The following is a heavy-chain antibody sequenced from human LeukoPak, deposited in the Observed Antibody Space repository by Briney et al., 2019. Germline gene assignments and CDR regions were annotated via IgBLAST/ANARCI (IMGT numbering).Heavy chain of an antibody. CDR2: IIPIFGTA. J-gene: IGHJ4*02. CDR1: GGTFSSYA. CDR3: AAARSPYYDIWTGYYNFDY. D-gene: IGHD3-9*01. V-gene: IGHV1-69*13. Sequence: SVKVSCKASGGTFSSYAISWVRQAPGQGLEWMGGIIPIFGTANYAQKFQGRVTITADESTRTAYMELSSLRSEDTAVYYCAAARSPYYDIWTGYYNFDYWGQGTLVTVSS.